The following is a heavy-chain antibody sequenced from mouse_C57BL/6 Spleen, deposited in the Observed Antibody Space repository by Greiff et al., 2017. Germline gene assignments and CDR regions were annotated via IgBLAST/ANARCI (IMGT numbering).Heavy chain of an antibody. Sequence: VQLKESGAELVRPGASVKLSCTASGFNIKDDYMHWVKQRPEQGLEWIGWIDPENGDTEYASKFQGKATITADTSSNTAYLQLSSLTSDDTAVYYCTTSSTMIRRFAYWGQGTLVTVSA. CDR3: TTSSTMIRRFAY. CDR1: GFNIKDDY. J-gene: IGHJ3*01. CDR2: IDPENGDT. D-gene: IGHD2-4*01. V-gene: IGHV14-4*01.